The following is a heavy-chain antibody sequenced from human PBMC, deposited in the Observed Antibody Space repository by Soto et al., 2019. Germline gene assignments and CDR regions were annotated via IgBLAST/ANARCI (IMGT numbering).Heavy chain of an antibody. Sequence: GASVKVSCKVSGYTLTELSMHWVRQAPGKGLEWMGGFDPEDGETIYAQKFQGRVTMTEDTSTDTAYMELSSLRSEDTAVYYCATAHSYGYHQYFDPWGQGTLVTVSS. J-gene: IGHJ4*02. CDR2: FDPEDGET. CDR1: GYTLTELS. V-gene: IGHV1-24*01. D-gene: IGHD5-18*01. CDR3: ATAHSYGYHQYFDP.